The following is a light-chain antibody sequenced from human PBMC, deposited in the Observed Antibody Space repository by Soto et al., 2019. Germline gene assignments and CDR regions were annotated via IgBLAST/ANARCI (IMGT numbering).Light chain of an antibody. V-gene: IGLV2-11*01. CDR3: CSYAATYTLV. CDR2: DVR. CDR1: SSDVGSYNY. J-gene: IGLJ3*02. Sequence: QSVLTQPRSVSGSPGQSVTISCTGTSSDVGSYNYVSWYQHHPTKAPKLMIFDVRKRPSGVPDRFSGSKSGNTASLTISGLQAEDEADYYCCSYAATYTLVFGGGTKVTVL.